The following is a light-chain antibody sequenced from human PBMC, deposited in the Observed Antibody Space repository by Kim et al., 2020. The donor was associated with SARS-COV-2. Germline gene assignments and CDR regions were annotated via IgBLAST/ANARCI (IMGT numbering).Light chain of an antibody. CDR1: SSDVGAYKY. CDR2: DVS. CDR3: TSYTSSSTYV. V-gene: IGLV2-14*03. J-gene: IGLJ1*01. Sequence: PGQSITISCAGTSSDVGAYKYVSWYQQHPGKAPKLLIYDVSDRPSGVSNRFSGSKSGNTASLTISGLQAEDEADYYCTSYTSSSTYVFGTGTKVTVL.